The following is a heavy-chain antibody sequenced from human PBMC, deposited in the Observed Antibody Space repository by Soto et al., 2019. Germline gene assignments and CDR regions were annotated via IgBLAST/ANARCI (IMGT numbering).Heavy chain of an antibody. CDR1: GFTFSSYS. D-gene: IGHD5-12*01. CDR3: ARDPRYSGYDEVGY. CDR2: ISSSSSTI. Sequence: EVQLVESGGGLVQPGGSLRLYCAASGFTFSSYSMNWVRQAPGKGLEWVSYISSSSSTIYYADSVKGRFTVSRDNAKNSLYLQMNSLRAEDTAVYYCARDPRYSGYDEVGYWGQGTLVTVSS. J-gene: IGHJ4*02. V-gene: IGHV3-48*01.